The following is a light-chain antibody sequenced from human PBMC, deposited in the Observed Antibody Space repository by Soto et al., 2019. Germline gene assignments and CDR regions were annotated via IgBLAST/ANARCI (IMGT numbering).Light chain of an antibody. CDR1: QRINRW. CDR3: QQYDSDWT. CDR2: RAS. J-gene: IGKJ1*01. V-gene: IGKV1-5*03. Sequence: DLQMTQSPSTLSASVGDTVNITCRASQRINRWLAWYQQKPGKAPKVLIHRASSLESGVPSRFSGSVYMSEFTLTISSLQPDDLASYYCQQYDSDWTFGQGTKVEIK.